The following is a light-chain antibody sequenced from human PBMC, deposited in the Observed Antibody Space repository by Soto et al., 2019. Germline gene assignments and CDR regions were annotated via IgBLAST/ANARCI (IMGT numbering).Light chain of an antibody. CDR1: QDISNF. Sequence: DIQMTQSPSSLSASVGDRVIITCQASQDISNFLNWYQQKPGKAPRLLIYDASNLEAGVPARFSGRGSGTNFTFTISSLQTEDFASYFCQQYDVLPYIFGQGTKLDMK. CDR2: DAS. CDR3: QQYDVLPYI. V-gene: IGKV1-33*01. J-gene: IGKJ2*01.